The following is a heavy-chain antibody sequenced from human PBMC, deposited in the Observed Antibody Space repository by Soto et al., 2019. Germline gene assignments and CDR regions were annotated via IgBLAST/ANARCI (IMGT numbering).Heavy chain of an antibody. V-gene: IGHV4-34*01. Sequence: PSETLSLTCAVYGGSFSGYYWSWIRQPPGKGLEWIGEINHSGSTNYNPSLKSRVTISVDTSKNQFSLKLSSVTAADTAVYYCARGRYPLGRCSGGSCSAFDYWGQGTLVTVSS. CDR2: INHSGST. J-gene: IGHJ4*02. CDR3: ARGRYPLGRCSGGSCSAFDY. D-gene: IGHD2-15*01. CDR1: GGSFSGYY.